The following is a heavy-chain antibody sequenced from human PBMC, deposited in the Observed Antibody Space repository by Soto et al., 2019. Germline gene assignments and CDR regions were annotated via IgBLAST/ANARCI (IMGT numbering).Heavy chain of an antibody. CDR2: INHSGST. CDR1: GGSFSGYY. Sequence: SETLSLTCAVYGGSFSGYYWSWIRQPPGKGLEWIGEINHSGSTNYNPSLKSRVTISVDTSKNQFSLKLSSLTAADTAVSYGARVPDFWSCYSPVCLYYGRDVWGQGTTVTVSS. CDR3: ARVPDFWSCYSPVCLYYGRDV. D-gene: IGHD3-3*01. V-gene: IGHV4-34*01. J-gene: IGHJ6*02.